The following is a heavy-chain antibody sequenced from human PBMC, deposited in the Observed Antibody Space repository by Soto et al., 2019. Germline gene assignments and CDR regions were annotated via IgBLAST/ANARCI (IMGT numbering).Heavy chain of an antibody. V-gene: IGHV1-46*01. J-gene: IGHJ5*02. CDR1: GYTFTGYY. Sequence: ASVKVSCKASGYTFTGYYLHWVRQAPGQGLEWMGIVNPSSGSTSYPQKFQGRVTMTRDTSTSTVYMDLSSLKSEDTAVYYCAKGSSGSYLNWFGPWGQGTLVTVSS. CDR3: AKGSSGSYLNWFGP. CDR2: VNPSSGST. D-gene: IGHD1-26*01.